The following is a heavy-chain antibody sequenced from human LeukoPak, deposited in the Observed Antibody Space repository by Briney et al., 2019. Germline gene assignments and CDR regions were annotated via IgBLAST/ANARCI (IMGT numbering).Heavy chain of an antibody. CDR3: ARDYVDDIPMIKDY. D-gene: IGHD2-8*01. V-gene: IGHV1-46*01. J-gene: IGHJ4*02. Sequence: ASVKVSCKASGYTFTSYHMHWVRQAPGQGLEWMGKINLSGGSTTYAQRFQGRVTMTRDTSTSTVYMELSSLRSEDTAVYYCARDYVDDIPMIKDYWGQGTLVTVSS. CDR2: INLSGGST. CDR1: GYTFTSYH.